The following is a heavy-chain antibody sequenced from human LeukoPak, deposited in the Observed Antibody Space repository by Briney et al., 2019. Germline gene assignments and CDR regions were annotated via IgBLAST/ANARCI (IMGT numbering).Heavy chain of an antibody. V-gene: IGHV3-48*03. J-gene: IGHJ4*02. Sequence: GGSLRLSCAASGFTFNDYEMTWVRQAPGKGLEWISYISSSGSITSHADSVKGRFTISRDNAKNSLYLQMNSLRAEDTAVYYCARPFIAVAGTDYWGQGTLVTVSS. D-gene: IGHD6-19*01. CDR3: ARPFIAVAGTDY. CDR1: GFTFNDYE. CDR2: ISSSGSIT.